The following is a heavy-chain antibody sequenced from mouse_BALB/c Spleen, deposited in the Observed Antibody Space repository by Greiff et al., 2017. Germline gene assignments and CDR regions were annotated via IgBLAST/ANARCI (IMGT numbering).Heavy chain of an antibody. J-gene: IGHJ2*01. D-gene: IGHD2-10*02. CDR3: ARQYGTLYYFDY. V-gene: IGHV1S135*01. CDR2: IDPFNGGT. Sequence: VQLKQSGPELMKPGASVKISCKASGYSFTSYYMHWVKQSHGKSLEWIGYIDPFNGGTSYNQKFKGKATLTVDKSSSTAYMHLSSLTSEDSAVYYCARQYGTLYYFDYWGQGTTLTVSS. CDR1: GYSFTSYY.